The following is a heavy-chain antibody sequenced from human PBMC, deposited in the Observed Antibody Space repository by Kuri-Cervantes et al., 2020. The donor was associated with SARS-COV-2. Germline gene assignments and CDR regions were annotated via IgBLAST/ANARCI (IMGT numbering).Heavy chain of an antibody. D-gene: IGHD6-13*01. CDR3: AKGIAAAGVGAFDI. Sequence: GGSLRLSCAASGFTFDDYAMHWVRQAPGKGLEWVSGISWNSGSIGYADSVKGRFTISRDNAKNSLYLQMNSLRAEDMALYYCAKGIAAAGVGAFDIWGQGTMVTVSS. CDR1: GFTFDDYA. V-gene: IGHV3-9*03. CDR2: ISWNSGSI. J-gene: IGHJ3*02.